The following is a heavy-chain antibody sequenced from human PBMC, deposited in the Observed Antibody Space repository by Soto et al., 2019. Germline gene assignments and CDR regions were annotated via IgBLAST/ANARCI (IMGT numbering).Heavy chain of an antibody. CDR1: GFTFSSYS. Sequence: QPGGSLRLSCAASGFTFSSYSMNWVRQAPGKGLEWVSAISGSGGSTYYADSVKGRFTISRDNSKNTLYLQMNSLRAEDTAVYYCAKDQDSGYDYSYYYYYGMDVWRQGTTVTVSS. D-gene: IGHD5-12*01. V-gene: IGHV3-23*01. CDR3: AKDQDSGYDYSYYYYYGMDV. CDR2: ISGSGGST. J-gene: IGHJ6*02.